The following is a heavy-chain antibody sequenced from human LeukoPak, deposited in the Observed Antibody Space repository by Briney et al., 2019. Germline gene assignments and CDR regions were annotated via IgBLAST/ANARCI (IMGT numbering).Heavy chain of an antibody. Sequence: SETLSLTCTVSGGSISSGGYYWSWIRQHPGKGLEWIGYIYYSGSTYYNPSLKSRVTISVDTSKNQFSLKLSSVTAADTAVYYCARQHDGSFDYWGQGTLVTVSS. CDR3: ARQHDGSFDY. CDR1: GGSISSGGYY. V-gene: IGHV4-31*03. J-gene: IGHJ4*02. D-gene: IGHD4-23*01. CDR2: IYYSGST.